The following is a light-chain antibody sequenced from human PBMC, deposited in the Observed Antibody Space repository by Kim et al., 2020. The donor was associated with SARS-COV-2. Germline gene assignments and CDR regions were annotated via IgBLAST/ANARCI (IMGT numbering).Light chain of an antibody. CDR1: QGINTY. J-gene: IGKJ2*01. CDR2: LAS. V-gene: IGKV1-5*03. Sequence: DIQMTQSPSTLSASVGDRVTITCRASQGINTYLAWYQQRPWKAPKLLIYLASTLESGVPPRFSGSGFGTEFTLTINSLQPDDFATYYCQHYVRFPYTFGQGTKLEIK. CDR3: QHYVRFPYT.